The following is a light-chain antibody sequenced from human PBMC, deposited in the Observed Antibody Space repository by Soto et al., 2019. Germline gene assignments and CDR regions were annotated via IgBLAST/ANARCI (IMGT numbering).Light chain of an antibody. CDR1: SSAVGGNNF. V-gene: IGLV2-14*01. Sequence: QSALTQPASVSGSPGQSITISCTGTSSAVGGNNFVSWYQQPPGKATKLIIYDVSHRPSGVSNRFSCSKSGNTASLTSSGLQAEDEVYYYGSSYNSISSLYVFGTGTKLTVL. J-gene: IGLJ1*01. CDR2: DVS. CDR3: SSYNSISSLYV.